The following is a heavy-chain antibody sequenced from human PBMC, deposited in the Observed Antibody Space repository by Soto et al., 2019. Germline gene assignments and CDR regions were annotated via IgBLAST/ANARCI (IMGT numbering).Heavy chain of an antibody. CDR3: ARGYYDGGPIDY. Sequence: SHTLSLTCSVSGATILSYNGIWIRQTPGKGLEWIGYIHKSGSTNYNPSLKSRVTTSLDTAKNQFSLKLSSVTAADTAVYYCARGYYDGGPIDYWGQGILVTVS. V-gene: IGHV4-59*01. CDR1: GATILSYN. D-gene: IGHD3-22*01. J-gene: IGHJ4*02. CDR2: IHKSGST.